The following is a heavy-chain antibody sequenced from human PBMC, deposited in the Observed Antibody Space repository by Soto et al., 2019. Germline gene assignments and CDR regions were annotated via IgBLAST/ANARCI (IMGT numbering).Heavy chain of an antibody. V-gene: IGHV1-2*02. CDR2: INPNGGDT. CDR3: AIYLTSYSGPGTLRGFYDF. J-gene: IGHJ4*02. D-gene: IGHD3-10*01. CDR1: GYDFSDHC. Sequence: GSSVKVSCKDTGYDFSDHCIQWLRQAPGQGLEWMGWINPNGGDTKYAQSFQGRVTMTRDTSISTVYLELSRLTSDDTAVYYCAIYLTSYSGPGTLRGFYDFWAQGTTVTVSS.